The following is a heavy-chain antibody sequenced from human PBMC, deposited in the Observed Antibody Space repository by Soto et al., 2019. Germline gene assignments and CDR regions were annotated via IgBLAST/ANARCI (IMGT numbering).Heavy chain of an antibody. D-gene: IGHD2-2*02. J-gene: IGHJ4*02. CDR3: ARDGYVYTGFGKDY. Sequence: QVQLGGSGGGVVQPGRSLRLCCAASGFIFSRYGMHWVRQAPGQGLEWVAFIWHDGGNKFYAESEKGRLTISRDNSKNTLYLQRTSLSAEDTAMYYCARDGYVYTGFGKDYWGQGTLVTVSS. CDR2: IWHDGGNK. CDR1: GFIFSRYG. V-gene: IGHV3-33*01.